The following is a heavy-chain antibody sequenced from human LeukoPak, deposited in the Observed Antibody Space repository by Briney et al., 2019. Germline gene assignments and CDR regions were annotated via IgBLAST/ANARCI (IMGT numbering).Heavy chain of an antibody. D-gene: IGHD3-3*01. V-gene: IGHV1-2*02. CDR3: ARGDPASLEWYDPFDI. CDR1: GYTFTGYY. CDR2: INPNSGGT. J-gene: IGHJ3*02. Sequence: GASVKVSCKASGYTFTGYYMHWVRQAPGQGLEWMGWINPNSGGTKYAQKFQGRVTMTRDTSIITAYMELSRLRSDDTAVYYCARGDPASLEWYDPFDIWGQGTMVTVSS.